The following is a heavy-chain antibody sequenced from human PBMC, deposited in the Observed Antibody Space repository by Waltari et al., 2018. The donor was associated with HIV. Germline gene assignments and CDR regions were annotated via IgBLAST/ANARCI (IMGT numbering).Heavy chain of an antibody. CDR2: IKSKTDGGTT. D-gene: IGHD2-21*02. V-gene: IGHV3-15*01. CDR3: TSDSRVVTPFDY. CDR1: GFTFSNAW. Sequence: EVQLVESGGGLVKPGGSLRLSCAASGFTFSNAWMSWVRQAPGKGLEWVGRIKSKTDGGTTDYAAPVKGRFTISRDDSKNTLYLQMNSLKTEDTAVYYCTSDSRVVTPFDYWGQGTLVTVSS. J-gene: IGHJ4*02.